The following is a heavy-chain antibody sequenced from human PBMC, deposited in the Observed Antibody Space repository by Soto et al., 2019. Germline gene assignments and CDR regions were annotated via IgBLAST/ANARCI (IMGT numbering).Heavy chain of an antibody. CDR1: GGSISSYY. J-gene: IGHJ4*02. D-gene: IGHD2-15*01. Sequence: PSETLSLTCTVSGGSISSYYWSWIRQPPGKGLEWIGYIYYSGSTDYNPSLKSRVTISVDTSKNQFSLKLSSVTAADTAVYYCASVYCSGGSSSGPFDYPGQGPLLT. CDR3: ASVYCSGGSSSGPFDY. CDR2: IYYSGST. V-gene: IGHV4-59*01.